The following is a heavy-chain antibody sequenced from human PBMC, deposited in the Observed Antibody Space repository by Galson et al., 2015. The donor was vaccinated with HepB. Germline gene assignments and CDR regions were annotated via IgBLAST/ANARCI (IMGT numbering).Heavy chain of an antibody. CDR3: AKDEDNWDRGWFDP. CDR2: ISYDGTNK. Sequence: SLRLSCAASGFTFSSYGMHWVRQAPGKGLEWVAVISYDGTNKYYADSVKGRFTISRDNSKNTLYLQMNSLRAEETAVYYCAKDEDNWDRGWFDPWGQGTLVTVSS. J-gene: IGHJ5*02. V-gene: IGHV3-30*18. D-gene: IGHD1-1*01. CDR1: GFTFSSYG.